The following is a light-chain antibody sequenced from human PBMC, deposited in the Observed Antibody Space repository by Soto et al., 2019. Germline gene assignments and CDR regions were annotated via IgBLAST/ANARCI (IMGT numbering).Light chain of an antibody. V-gene: IGLV2-8*01. CDR1: SSDVGGSDY. CDR2: GVN. Sequence: QSVLTQPPSASGSPGQSVTISCTGTSSDVGGSDYVSWYQQHPGKAPKLMIYGVNKRPSGVPDRFSGSKSGHTASLTVSGLQADDEAEYYCSSYGGSNKYVFGTGTKVTVL. J-gene: IGLJ1*01. CDR3: SSYGGSNKYV.